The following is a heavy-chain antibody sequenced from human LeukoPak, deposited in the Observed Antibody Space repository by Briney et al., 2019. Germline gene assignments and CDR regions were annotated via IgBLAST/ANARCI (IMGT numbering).Heavy chain of an antibody. CDR3: ARGLHFRLWDSSDYYPY. CDR1: GGSFSGYY. Sequence: PSETLSLTCAVYGGSFSGYYWSWIRQPPGKGLEWIGEINHSGSTNYNPPLKSRVTISVDTSKNQFSLKLSSVTAADTAVYYCARGLHFRLWDSSDYYPYWGQGTLVTVSS. V-gene: IGHV4-34*01. D-gene: IGHD3-22*01. J-gene: IGHJ4*02. CDR2: INHSGST.